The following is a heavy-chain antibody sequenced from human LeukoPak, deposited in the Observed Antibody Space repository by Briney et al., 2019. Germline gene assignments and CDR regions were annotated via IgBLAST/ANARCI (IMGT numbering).Heavy chain of an antibody. CDR1: GFTFTDYA. CDR3: AKMITLIRGVLIRSFDY. V-gene: IGHV3-23*01. D-gene: IGHD3-10*01. Sequence: GGSLRFSCAASGFTFTDYAMTWVRQAPGKGLEWVSIISRAGTNTYYADPVKGRFTISRDNSKNTLSLQMNTLTVEDTAVYYCAKMITLIRGVLIRSFDYWGQGILVTVSS. CDR2: ISRAGTNT. J-gene: IGHJ4*02.